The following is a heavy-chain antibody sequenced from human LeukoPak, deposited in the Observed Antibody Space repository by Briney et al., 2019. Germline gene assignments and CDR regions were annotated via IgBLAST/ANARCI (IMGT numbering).Heavy chain of an antibody. CDR3: ARHTHYDILTRFDY. Sequence: PSETLSLTCTVSGGSISSSSHYWGWIRQPPGKGLEWIGSIYYSGSTYYNPSLKSRVTISVDTSKNQFSLKLSSVTAADTAVYYCARHTHYDILTRFDYWGQGTLVTVSS. CDR1: GGSISSSSHY. V-gene: IGHV4-39*01. D-gene: IGHD3-9*01. CDR2: IYYSGST. J-gene: IGHJ4*02.